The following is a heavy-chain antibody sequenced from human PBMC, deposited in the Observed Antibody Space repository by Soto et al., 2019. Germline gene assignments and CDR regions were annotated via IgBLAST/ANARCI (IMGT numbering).Heavy chain of an antibody. D-gene: IGHD4-4*01. J-gene: IGHJ2*01. CDR1: GFTFDDYA. Sequence: EVQLVESGGGLVQPGRSLRLSCAASGFTFDDYAMHWVRQAPGKGLEWVSGISWNSGSIGYADSVKGRFTISRDNAKNSLYLQMNSLRAEDTGLYYCAKSSLQGYFDLWGRGTLVTVSS. CDR3: AKSSLQGYFDL. CDR2: ISWNSGSI. V-gene: IGHV3-9*01.